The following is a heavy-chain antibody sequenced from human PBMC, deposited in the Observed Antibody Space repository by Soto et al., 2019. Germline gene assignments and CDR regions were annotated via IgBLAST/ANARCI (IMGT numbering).Heavy chain of an antibody. CDR1: GGSISSGDYS. CDR2: IYYTGST. D-gene: IGHD4-17*01. V-gene: IGHV4-31*03. Sequence: SETLSLTCTVSGGSISSGDYSWSWIRQHPGKGLEWIGYIYYTGSTYYSPSLKSRVTISVDNSQNQFSLKLSSVTAADTAVYFCAREHSDPYGDYGFDYWGQGTLVTVSS. J-gene: IGHJ4*02. CDR3: AREHSDPYGDYGFDY.